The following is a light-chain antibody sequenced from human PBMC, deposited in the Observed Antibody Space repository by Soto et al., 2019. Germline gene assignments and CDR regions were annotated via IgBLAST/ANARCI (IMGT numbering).Light chain of an antibody. CDR2: SAS. J-gene: IGKJ2*01. V-gene: IGKV3D-15*01. CDR3: QHYHRWPPYT. CDR1: ESIYSS. Sequence: IVMTQSPATLSVSPGERATLSCRASESIYSSLAWYQQKPGQAPRLLIYSASIRATGIPARFSGSGSGTEFTLTISSLQAVDFATYFCQHYHRWPPYTFGQGTKLEIK.